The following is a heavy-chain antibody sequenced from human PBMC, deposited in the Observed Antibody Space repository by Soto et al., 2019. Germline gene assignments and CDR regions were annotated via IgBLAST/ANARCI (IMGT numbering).Heavy chain of an antibody. J-gene: IGHJ6*02. CDR3: ERASDHYGSGNYPQLGTDV. D-gene: IGHD3-10*01. V-gene: IGHV3-30*04. Sequence: VQLVESGGGVVQPGRSLRLSCAASGFTFSSYAMHWVRQTPDKGLQWVAVVSYHGTKTFYADSVKGRFTISRDNSKSTLFLRMNSLGPEDTAVYYCERASDHYGSGNYPQLGTDVWGQGTTVTVSS. CDR1: GFTFSSYA. CDR2: VSYHGTKT.